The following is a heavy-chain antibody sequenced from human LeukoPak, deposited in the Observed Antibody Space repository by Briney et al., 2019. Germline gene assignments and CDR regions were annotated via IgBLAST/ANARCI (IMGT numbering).Heavy chain of an antibody. J-gene: IGHJ4*02. CDR2: ISWNSGSI. CDR3: AKDISKGPPRMTLDY. CDR1: GFTFSSYS. Sequence: GGSLRLSCAASGFTFSSYSMNWVRQAPGKGLEWVSGISWNSGSIGYADSVKGRFTISRDNAKNSLYLQMNSLRAEDTALYYCAKDISKGPPRMTLDYWGQGTLVTVSS. D-gene: IGHD2-21*02. V-gene: IGHV3-9*01.